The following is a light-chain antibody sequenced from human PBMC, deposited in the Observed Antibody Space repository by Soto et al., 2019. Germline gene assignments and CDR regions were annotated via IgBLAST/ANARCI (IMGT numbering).Light chain of an antibody. V-gene: IGKV3-20*01. CDR2: GAS. CDR1: QTISSNS. J-gene: IGKJ1*01. CDR3: HQYGSSLPWT. Sequence: EIVLTQSPGILSLSPGEGATLSCRASQTISSNSLAWFQQKPGQAPRLLIYGASNGATGIPDRFSGGGFGTNFTLTIRRLEAEDFAVYYCHQYGSSLPWTFGQGTLVEIK.